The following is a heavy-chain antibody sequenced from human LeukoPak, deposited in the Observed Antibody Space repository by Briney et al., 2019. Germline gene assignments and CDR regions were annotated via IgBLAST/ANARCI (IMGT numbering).Heavy chain of an antibody. V-gene: IGHV1-2*02. Sequence: GASVKVSCKASGYTFIGYHMHWVRQAPGQGLEWMGWINPNSGVTNYAQKFQGRVTMTRDTSISTAYMELTSLRSDDTAVYYCATTRVTTTRLDYWGQGTLVTVSS. D-gene: IGHD5-12*01. CDR3: ATTRVTTTRLDY. CDR1: GYTFIGYH. CDR2: INPNSGVT. J-gene: IGHJ4*02.